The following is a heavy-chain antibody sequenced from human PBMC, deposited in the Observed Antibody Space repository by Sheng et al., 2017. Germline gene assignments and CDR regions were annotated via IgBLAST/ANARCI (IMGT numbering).Heavy chain of an antibody. D-gene: IGHD3-22*01. J-gene: IGHJ6*03. V-gene: IGHV1-69*08. CDR3: ARDYYDSSGSVPYYYMD. CDR1: STFSSYT. Sequence: QVQLVQSGAEGEEAWVLGEGLLQGFWSTFSSYTISWVRQAPGQGLEWMGRIHPYPGIVNYAXKFQGRVTITADKSTSTAYMELSSLRSEGHGAVYYCARDYYDSSGSVPYYYMD. CDR2: IHPYPGIV.